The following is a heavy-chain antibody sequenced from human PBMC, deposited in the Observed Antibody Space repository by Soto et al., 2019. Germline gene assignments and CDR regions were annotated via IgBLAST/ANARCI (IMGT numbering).Heavy chain of an antibody. D-gene: IGHD3-3*01. V-gene: IGHV1-2*02. Sequence: ASVKVSCKASGYTFTGYYMHWVRQAPGQGLEWMGWINPNSGGTNYAQKFQGRVTMTRSTSISTAYMELSSLRSEDTAVYYCARAEGYYDFWSGYSAARFDPWGQGTLVTVSS. CDR1: GYTFTGYY. CDR2: INPNSGGT. CDR3: ARAEGYYDFWSGYSAARFDP. J-gene: IGHJ5*02.